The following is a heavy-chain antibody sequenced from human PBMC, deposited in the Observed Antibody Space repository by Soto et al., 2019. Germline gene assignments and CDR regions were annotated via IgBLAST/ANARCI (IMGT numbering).Heavy chain of an antibody. CDR3: ARVEEMATANNGYYYMDV. CDR1: GDTFSNHT. D-gene: IGHD5-12*01. CDR2: IIPILGVA. V-gene: IGHV1-69*04. Sequence: QVQLVQSGAEVKKPGSSVKVSCKASGDTFSNHTISWVRQAPGQGLEWMGRIIPILGVANYAQKFQGRVTITANKSTRAVLMEMSSLSSADTVFYYCARVEEMATANNGYYYMDVWGKGTTVTVSS. J-gene: IGHJ6*03.